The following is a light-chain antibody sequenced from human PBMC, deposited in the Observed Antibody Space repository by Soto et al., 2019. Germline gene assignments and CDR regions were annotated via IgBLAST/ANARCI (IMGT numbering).Light chain of an antibody. CDR2: GAS. Sequence: EVVLTQSPVTLSLSPGERATLSCRASQSFRGLLAWYQQRPAQAPRLLIHGASTRATGITDRFSGSVSGTDFTLIISGLEPEDFAVYYCQQYGTSPATFGQGTKVDIK. CDR3: QQYGTSPAT. J-gene: IGKJ1*01. CDR1: QSFRGL. V-gene: IGKV3-20*01.